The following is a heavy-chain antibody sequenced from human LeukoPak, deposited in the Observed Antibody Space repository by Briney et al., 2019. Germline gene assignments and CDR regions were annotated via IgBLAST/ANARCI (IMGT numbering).Heavy chain of an antibody. CDR2: IKQDGSEK. CDR1: GFTFSSYW. J-gene: IGHJ6*02. D-gene: IGHD3-3*01. V-gene: IGHV3-7*01. CDR3: ARDQGGAYYDFWSGTGNYYYYYGMDV. Sequence: GGSLRLSCAASGFTFSSYWMSWVRQAPGKGLEWVANIKQDGSEKYYVDSVKGRFTISRDNAKNSLYLQMNSLRAEDTAVYYCARDQGGAYYDFWSGTGNYYYYYGMDVWGQGTTVTVSS.